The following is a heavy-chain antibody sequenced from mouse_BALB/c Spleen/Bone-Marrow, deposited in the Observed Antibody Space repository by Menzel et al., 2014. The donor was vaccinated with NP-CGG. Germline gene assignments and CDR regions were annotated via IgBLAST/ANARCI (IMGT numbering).Heavy chain of an antibody. J-gene: IGHJ4*01. CDR1: GYTFTSYW. D-gene: IGHD1-1*01. CDR3: ARNYYYGSSWSAMDY. V-gene: IGHV1-87*01. Sequence: VKLMEPGAELARPGASVKLSCKASGYTFTSYWMQWVKQRPGQGLEWIGAIYPGDGDTRNTQKFKGKATLTADKSSSTAYMQLSSLASEDSAVYYCARNYYYGSSWSAMDYWGQGTSVTVSS. CDR2: IYPGDGDT.